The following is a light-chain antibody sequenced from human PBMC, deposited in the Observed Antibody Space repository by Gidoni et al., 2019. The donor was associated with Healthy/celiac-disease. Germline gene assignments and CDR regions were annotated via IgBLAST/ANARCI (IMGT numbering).Light chain of an antibody. V-gene: IGKV3-11*01. Sequence: EIVLTQSPATLSLCPGERATLSCRASQSVSSYLAWYQQKPGQAPRLLIYDASNRATGIPARFRGSGSGTDFTLTISSLEPEDFAVYYCQQRSNWPPLYTFGQGTKLEIK. CDR2: DAS. CDR1: QSVSSY. CDR3: QQRSNWPPLYT. J-gene: IGKJ2*01.